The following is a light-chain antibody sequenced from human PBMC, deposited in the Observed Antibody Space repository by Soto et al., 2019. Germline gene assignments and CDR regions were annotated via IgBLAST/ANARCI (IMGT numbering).Light chain of an antibody. J-gene: IGKJ1*01. CDR1: QSISSN. Sequence: EIVMTQSPATLSLSPGERATLSCRASQSISSNLAWYQQKPGQTPRLLIYGTSTRATGIPARLSGSGSGTHFTLTISSLQSEDFGTYYCQQYNTWPGTFGQGTKV. V-gene: IGKV3-15*01. CDR3: QQYNTWPGT. CDR2: GTS.